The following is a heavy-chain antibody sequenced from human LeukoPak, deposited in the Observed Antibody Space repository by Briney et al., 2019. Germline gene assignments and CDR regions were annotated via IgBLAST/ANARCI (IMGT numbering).Heavy chain of an antibody. CDR3: ARIRGSRYYFDY. Sequence: SGPTLVNPTHTLTLTCTFSGFSLSTNGMCVSWIRQPPGKALEWLARIDWDDDKYYSTSLKTRLTISKDTSKNQAVLTMTNMDPVDTATYYCARIRGSRYYFDYWGQGTLVTVSS. CDR2: IDWDDDK. CDR1: GFSLSTNGMC. D-gene: IGHD6-13*01. V-gene: IGHV2-70*11. J-gene: IGHJ4*02.